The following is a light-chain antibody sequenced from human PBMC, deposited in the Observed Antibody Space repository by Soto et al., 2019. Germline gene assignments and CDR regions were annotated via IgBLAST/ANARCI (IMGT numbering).Light chain of an antibody. J-gene: IGKJ1*01. CDR1: QSISSY. CDR2: AAS. CDR3: QQSYSTPWT. Sequence: DIQMTQSPSSLSASVGDRVTITCRASQSISSYLNWYQQKPGKAPKLLIYAASSLQSGVPSRFSGSGSGTDFTLTISNLQPEYFATYYCQQSYSTPWTFGQATKVEIK. V-gene: IGKV1-39*01.